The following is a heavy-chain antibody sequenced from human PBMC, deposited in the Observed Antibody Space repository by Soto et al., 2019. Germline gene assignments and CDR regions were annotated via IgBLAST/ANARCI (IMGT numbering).Heavy chain of an antibody. Sequence: GGSLRLSCAASGFTFSSYGMHWVRQAPGKGLEWVAVISYDGSNKYYADSVKGRFTISRDNSKNTLYLQMNSLRAEDTAVYYCAKDSLSYYYDSSGHYYFDYWGQGTLVTVSS. CDR1: GFTFSSYG. J-gene: IGHJ4*02. D-gene: IGHD3-22*01. CDR2: ISYDGSNK. V-gene: IGHV3-30*18. CDR3: AKDSLSYYYDSSGHYYFDY.